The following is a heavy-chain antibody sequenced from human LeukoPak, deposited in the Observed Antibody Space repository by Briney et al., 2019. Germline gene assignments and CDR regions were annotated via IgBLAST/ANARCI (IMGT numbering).Heavy chain of an antibody. CDR2: MSYDGSNK. Sequence: GGSLRLSCAASGFTFSSYAMHWVRQAPGKGLEWVAVMSYDGSNKYYADSVEGRFTISRDNSKNTLYLQMNSLRAEDTAVYYCARDEFIWGIAAAGTRVFDYWGQGTLVTVSS. CDR1: GFTFSSYA. V-gene: IGHV3-30*04. CDR3: ARDEFIWGIAAAGTRVFDY. J-gene: IGHJ4*02. D-gene: IGHD6-13*01.